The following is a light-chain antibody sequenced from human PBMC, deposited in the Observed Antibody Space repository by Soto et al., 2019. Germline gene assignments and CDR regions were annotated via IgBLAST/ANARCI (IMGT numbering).Light chain of an antibody. CDR1: NSDVGNYDL. J-gene: IGLJ3*02. Sequence: QSALTQPASVSGSPGQSITIPCTGTNSDVGNYDLVSWYEHHPGKAPRLIIYEVTKRPSGGSDRFSGSKSGNTASLTISGLQAEDEGDYFCSSYAGSTKLVLGGGTKLTVL. CDR3: SSYAGSTKLV. CDR2: EVT. V-gene: IGLV2-23*02.